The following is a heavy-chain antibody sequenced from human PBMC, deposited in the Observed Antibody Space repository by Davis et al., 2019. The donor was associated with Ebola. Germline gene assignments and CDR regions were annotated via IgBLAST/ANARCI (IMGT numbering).Heavy chain of an antibody. Sequence: GESLKISCAASGFTFSGSAMHWVRQASGKGLEWVGRIRSKANSYATAYAASVKGRFTISRDDSKNTAYLQMNSLKTEDTAVYYCAKAGHCGNYCSFDSWGQGTLVTVSS. CDR3: AKAGHCGNYCSFDS. D-gene: IGHD1-26*01. J-gene: IGHJ4*02. V-gene: IGHV3-73*01. CDR1: GFTFSGSA. CDR2: IRSKANSYAT.